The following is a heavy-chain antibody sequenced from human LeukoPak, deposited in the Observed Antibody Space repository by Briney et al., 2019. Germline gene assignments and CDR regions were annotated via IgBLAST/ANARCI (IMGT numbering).Heavy chain of an antibody. CDR2: ISSSGSTI. J-gene: IGHJ6*02. V-gene: IGHV3-11*01. CDR3: ASLLQLWSLGGARYYYYYGMDV. CDR1: GFTFSDYY. D-gene: IGHD5-18*01. Sequence: GGSLRLSCAASGFTFSDYYMSWIRQTPGKGLEWVSYISSSGSTIYYADSVKGRFTISRDNARNSLYLQMNSLRAEDTAVYYCASLLQLWSLGGARYYYYYGMDVWGQGTTVTVSS.